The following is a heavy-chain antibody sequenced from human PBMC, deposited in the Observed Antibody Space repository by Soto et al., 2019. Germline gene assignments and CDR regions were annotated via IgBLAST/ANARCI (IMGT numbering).Heavy chain of an antibody. CDR1: GYSFSSYW. CDR3: ARHDRDGGYSSGYYALDH. J-gene: IGHJ4*02. Sequence: GASLKISCKASGYSFSSYWIGWVRQTPEIGLEWMGIIYPGDSNPRYSPSFQGQVTISADESINTAYLQWNSLKASDTATYYCARHDRDGGYSSGYYALDHWGQGTLVTVSS. CDR2: IYPGDSNP. V-gene: IGHV5-51*01. D-gene: IGHD3-22*01.